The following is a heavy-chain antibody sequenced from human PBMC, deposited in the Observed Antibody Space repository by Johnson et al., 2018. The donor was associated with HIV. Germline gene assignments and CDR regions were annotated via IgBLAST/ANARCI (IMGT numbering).Heavy chain of an antibody. CDR1: GFTFSNYD. V-gene: IGHV3-33*08. D-gene: IGHD4-11*01. CDR3: ARSLRRLQRVFDAFDI. J-gene: IGHJ3*02. CDR2: ILNDGTNQ. Sequence: VQLVESGGGVVQPGGSLRLSCGASGFTFSNYDIHWVRQATGKGLEWVAVILNDGTNQFYADSVKGRFTISRDNAKNSLYLQMNSLRAEDTAVYYCARSLRRLQRVFDAFDIWGQGTMVTVSS.